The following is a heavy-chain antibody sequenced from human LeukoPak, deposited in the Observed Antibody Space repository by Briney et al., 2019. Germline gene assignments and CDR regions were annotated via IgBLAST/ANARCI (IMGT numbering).Heavy chain of an antibody. CDR1: GFTFTSSA. D-gene: IGHD3-22*01. Sequence: GTSVKVSCKASGFTFTSSAVQWVRQARGQRLEWIGWIVVGSGNTNYAQKFQERATITRDMSTSTAYMELSSLRSEDTAVYYCAAGLGESSGYYYVFGLSWGQGTLVTVSS. CDR2: IVVGSGNT. CDR3: AAGLGESSGYYYVFGLS. V-gene: IGHV1-58*01. J-gene: IGHJ5*02.